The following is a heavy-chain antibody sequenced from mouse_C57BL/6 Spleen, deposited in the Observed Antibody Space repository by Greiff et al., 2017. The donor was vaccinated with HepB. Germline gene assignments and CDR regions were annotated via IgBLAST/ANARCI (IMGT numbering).Heavy chain of an antibody. CDR2: IWRGGST. V-gene: IGHV2-5*01. Sequence: VQGVESGPGLVQPSQSLSITCTVSGFSLTSYGVHWVRQSPGKGLEWLGVIWRGGSTDYNAAFMSRLSITKDNSKSQVFFKMNSLQADDTAIYYCAKSILRYPYYAMDYWGQGTSVTVSS. D-gene: IGHD1-1*01. CDR1: GFSLTSYG. J-gene: IGHJ4*01. CDR3: AKSILRYPYYAMDY.